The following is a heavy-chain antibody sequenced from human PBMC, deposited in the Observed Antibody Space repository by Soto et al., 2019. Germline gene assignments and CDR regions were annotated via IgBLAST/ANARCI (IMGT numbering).Heavy chain of an antibody. CDR2: IIPIFGTA. J-gene: IGHJ6*02. V-gene: IGHV1-69*13. CDR1: GGTFSSYA. Sequence: GASVKVSCKASGGTFSSYAISWVRQAPGQGLEWMGGIIPIFGTANYAQKFQGRVTITADESTSTAYMELSSLRSEDTAVYYCANGSGSYYNGYYYYGMDVWGQGTTVTVSS. CDR3: ANGSGSYYNGYYYYGMDV. D-gene: IGHD3-10*01.